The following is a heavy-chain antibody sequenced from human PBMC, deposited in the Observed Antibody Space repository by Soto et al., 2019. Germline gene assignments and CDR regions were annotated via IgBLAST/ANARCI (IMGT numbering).Heavy chain of an antibody. J-gene: IGHJ6*02. V-gene: IGHV4-59*01. CDR3: ARGYYGSGSYHNFPLYYYYGMDV. D-gene: IGHD3-10*01. Sequence: PSETLSLTCTVSGGSISSYYWSWIRQPPGKGLEWIGYIYYSGSTNYNPSLKSRVTISVDTSKNQFSLKLSSVTAADTAVYYCARGYYGSGSYHNFPLYYYYGMDVWGQGTTVTVSS. CDR2: IYYSGST. CDR1: GGSISSYY.